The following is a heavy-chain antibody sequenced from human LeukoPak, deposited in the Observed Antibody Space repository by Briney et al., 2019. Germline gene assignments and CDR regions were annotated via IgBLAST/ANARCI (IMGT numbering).Heavy chain of an antibody. V-gene: IGHV4-31*03. CDR2: IYYSGST. CDR3: ARDLRYGAYYYYGMDV. Sequence: NSSQTLSLTCTVSGGSISSGGYYWSWIRQHPGKGLEWIGYIYYSGSTYYNPSLKSRVTISVDTSKNQFSLKLSSVTAADTAVYYCARDLRYGAYYYYGMDVWGQGTTVTVSS. CDR1: GGSISSGGYY. D-gene: IGHD4/OR15-4a*01. J-gene: IGHJ6*02.